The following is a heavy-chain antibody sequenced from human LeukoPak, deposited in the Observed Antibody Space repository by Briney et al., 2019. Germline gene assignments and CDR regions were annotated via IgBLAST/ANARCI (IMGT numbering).Heavy chain of an antibody. V-gene: IGHV3-43D*03. CDR1: GFTLDDYG. CDR2: ISWDGGGT. Sequence: GGSLRLSCAASGFTLDDYGMSWVRQAPGKGLEWVSLISWDGGGTYYADTVKGRFTISRDNSKNSLYLQMNSLRAEDTALYYCAKDMAAYYYASGNIDYWGQGTLVTVSS. D-gene: IGHD3-10*01. CDR3: AKDMAAYYYASGNIDY. J-gene: IGHJ4*02.